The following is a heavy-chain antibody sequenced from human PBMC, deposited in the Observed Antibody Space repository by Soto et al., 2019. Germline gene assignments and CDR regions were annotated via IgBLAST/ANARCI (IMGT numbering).Heavy chain of an antibody. CDR2: ISSSSSTI. V-gene: IGHV3-48*04. D-gene: IGHD2-8*01. Sequence: GGSLRLSCAASGFTFSSYSMNWVRQAPGKGLEWVSYISSSSSTIYYADSVKGRFTISRDNAKNSLYLQMNSLRAEDTAVYYCARAFSYHHYCTNGVCDAFDIWGQGTMVTVSS. CDR3: ARAFSYHHYCTNGVCDAFDI. J-gene: IGHJ3*02. CDR1: GFTFSSYS.